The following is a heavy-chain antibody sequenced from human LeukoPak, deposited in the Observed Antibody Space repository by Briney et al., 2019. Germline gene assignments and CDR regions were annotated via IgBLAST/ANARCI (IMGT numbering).Heavy chain of an antibody. CDR1: GFTFSHYW. Sequence: SGGSLRLSCAPSGFTFSHYWMSWVRQAPGKGLEWVANIKEDGSEKYYVDSVKGRFTISRDNAKNSLSLQVNSLRAEDTAVYYCARGLRNYYYYMDVWGKGTTVTVSS. V-gene: IGHV3-7*04. CDR3: ARGLRNYYYYMDV. CDR2: IKEDGSEK. D-gene: IGHD3-16*01. J-gene: IGHJ6*03.